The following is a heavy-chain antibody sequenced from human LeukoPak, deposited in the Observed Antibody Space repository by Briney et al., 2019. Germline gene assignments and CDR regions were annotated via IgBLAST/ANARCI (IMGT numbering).Heavy chain of an antibody. CDR3: ARGLSVLWFGELDPNFDY. Sequence: ASVKVSCKASGYTFTSYEINWVRQATGQGLEWMGWMNPNSGNTGYAQKFQGRVTITRNTSISTAYMELSSLRSEDTAVYYCARGLSVLWFGELDPNFDYWGQGTLVTVSS. CDR2: MNPNSGNT. V-gene: IGHV1-8*03. D-gene: IGHD3-10*01. CDR1: GYTFTSYE. J-gene: IGHJ4*02.